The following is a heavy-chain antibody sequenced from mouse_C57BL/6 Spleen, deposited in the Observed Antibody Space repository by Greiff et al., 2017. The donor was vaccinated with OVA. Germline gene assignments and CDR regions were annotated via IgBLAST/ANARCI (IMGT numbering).Heavy chain of an antibody. V-gene: IGHV1-50*01. D-gene: IGHD2-12*01. CDR3: ARRLYSLYFDV. CDR2: IDPSDSYT. CDR1: GYTFTSYW. J-gene: IGHJ1*03. Sequence: VQLQQPGAELVKPGASVKLSCKASGYTFTSYWMQWVKQRPGQGLEWIGEIDPSDSYTNYNQKFKGKATLTVDTSSSTAYMQLSSLTSEDSAVYYCARRLYSLYFDVWGTGTTVTVSS.